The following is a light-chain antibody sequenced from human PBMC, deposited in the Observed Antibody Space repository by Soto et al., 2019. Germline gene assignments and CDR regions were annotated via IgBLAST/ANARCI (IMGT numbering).Light chain of an antibody. J-gene: IGKJ2*01. Sequence: EVVMTQSPVNLSVSPGERATLSCRASQSVSTHLAWYQQKPGQAPKLLIYAASTRVTGISARFSGSGSGTEFSLTISSLQSEDFGIYYCLQYNDWPVYTFGQGTKVDIK. V-gene: IGKV3-15*01. CDR3: LQYNDWPVYT. CDR2: AAS. CDR1: QSVSTH.